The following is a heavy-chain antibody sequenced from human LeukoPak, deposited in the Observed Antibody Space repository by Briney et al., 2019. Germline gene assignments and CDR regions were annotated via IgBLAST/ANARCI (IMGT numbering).Heavy chain of an antibody. CDR2: INPNSGGT. J-gene: IGHJ6*02. CDR1: GYTFTGYY. V-gene: IGHV1-2*02. CDR3: ARGLPRYYYYYGMDV. Sequence: ASVKVSCQASGYTFTGYYKHWVRQAPGQGREWMGWINPNSGGTNYTQNFQGRVTMTRDTSISTAYMELSRQRSDDTAVYYCARGLPRYYYYYGMDVWGQGTTVTVSS.